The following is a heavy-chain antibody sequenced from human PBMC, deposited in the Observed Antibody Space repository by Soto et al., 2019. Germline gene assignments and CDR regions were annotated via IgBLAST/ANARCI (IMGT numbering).Heavy chain of an antibody. V-gene: IGHV3-74*01. Sequence: GGSLRLSCAASGFTFSSYWMHWVRQAPGKGLVWVSHIDSDGSSTTYADSVKGRFTISRDNSKNTLYLQMNSLRAEDTAVYYSAKDGYSYGYPYYYYGMDVWGQGTTVTVSS. CDR2: IDSDGSST. J-gene: IGHJ6*02. CDR1: GFTFSSYW. D-gene: IGHD5-18*01. CDR3: AKDGYSYGYPYYYYGMDV.